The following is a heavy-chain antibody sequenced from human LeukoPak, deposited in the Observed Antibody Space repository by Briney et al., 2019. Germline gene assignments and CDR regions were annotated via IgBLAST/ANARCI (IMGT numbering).Heavy chain of an antibody. Sequence: PSETLSLTCTVSGGSISSYYWSWIRQPPGKGLEWLGYIYYSGSTNYNPSLKSRVTISVDTSKNQFSLKLSSVTAADTAVYYCARDYYDSSENAFDIWGQGTMVTVSS. J-gene: IGHJ3*02. CDR1: GGSISSYY. CDR2: IYYSGST. CDR3: ARDYYDSSENAFDI. D-gene: IGHD3-22*01. V-gene: IGHV4-59*01.